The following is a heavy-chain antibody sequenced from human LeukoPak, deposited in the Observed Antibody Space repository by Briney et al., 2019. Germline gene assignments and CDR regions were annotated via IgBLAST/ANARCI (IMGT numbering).Heavy chain of an antibody. Sequence: ASVRVSCMASGGTFITYALSSVRQAPGRGLEWMGGFIPIFATANYAQQFQARVTITTDESTSTAYMELSSLRSEDTAGYYCARVVGATGGYFDYWGQGTLVTVS. CDR3: ARVVGATGGYFDY. J-gene: IGHJ4*02. V-gene: IGHV1-69*05. CDR1: GGTFITYA. CDR2: FIPIFATA. D-gene: IGHD1-26*01.